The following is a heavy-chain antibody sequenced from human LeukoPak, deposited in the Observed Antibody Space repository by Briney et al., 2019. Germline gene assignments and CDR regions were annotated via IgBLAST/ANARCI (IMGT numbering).Heavy chain of an antibody. D-gene: IGHD2-15*01. Sequence: GGSLRLSCAASGFTFSSYAMSWVRQAPGKGLEWVSAISGSGGSTNYADSVKGRFTISRDNSRNTLYLQMNTLRAEDTAVYYCAKDGLYCSGRSCYFDYWGQGTLVTVSS. J-gene: IGHJ4*02. V-gene: IGHV3-23*01. CDR2: ISGSGGST. CDR3: AKDGLYCSGRSCYFDY. CDR1: GFTFSSYA.